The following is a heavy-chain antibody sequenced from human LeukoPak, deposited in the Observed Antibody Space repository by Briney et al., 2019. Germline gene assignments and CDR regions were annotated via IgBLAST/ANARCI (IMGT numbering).Heavy chain of an antibody. V-gene: IGHV3-43*02. CDR2: ISGDGGST. CDR3: AKDRPYDSSGLDY. D-gene: IGHD3-22*01. CDR1: GFTFDDYY. Sequence: GGSLRLSCAVSGFTFDDYYMHWVRQAPGKGLEWVSLISGDGGSTYYADSVKGRFTISRDNSKNSLYLQMNSLRTEDTALYYCAKDRPYDSSGLDYWGQGTLVTVSS. J-gene: IGHJ4*02.